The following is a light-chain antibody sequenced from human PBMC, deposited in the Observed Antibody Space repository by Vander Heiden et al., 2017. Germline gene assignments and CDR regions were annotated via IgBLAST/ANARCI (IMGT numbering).Light chain of an antibody. V-gene: IGKV3-20*01. CDR2: AAS. CDR1: HSVTSSY. Sequence: DIVLPQSPGALSLSPGERATLSCRASHSVTSSYLAWYQQKPGQAPRLLIYAASSRATGIPDRFSGSGSGTDFTLTSSRLEPEDFAVYYCQQYSSSLAITFGQGTRLEIK. CDR3: QQYSSSLAIT. J-gene: IGKJ5*01.